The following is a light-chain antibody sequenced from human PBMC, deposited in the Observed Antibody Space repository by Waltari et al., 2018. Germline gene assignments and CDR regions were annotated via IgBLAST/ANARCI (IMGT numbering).Light chain of an antibody. CDR3: SSSAGSKNLV. Sequence: QSALTQPPSASGSPGQSVTISCTGSSSDVGGYNYVSWYQQHPGKAPKLMIYEVNKRPSGAPDRFSGSKAGNTASLTVSGLQAEDEADYYCSSSAGSKNLVFGGGTKLTVL. CDR1: SSDVGGYNY. J-gene: IGLJ2*01. CDR2: EVN. V-gene: IGLV2-8*01.